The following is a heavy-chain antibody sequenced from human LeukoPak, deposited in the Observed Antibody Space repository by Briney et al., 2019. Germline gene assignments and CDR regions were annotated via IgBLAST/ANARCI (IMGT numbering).Heavy chain of an antibody. V-gene: IGHV3-49*04. J-gene: IGHJ4*02. CDR2: IRSKAYGGTT. CDR3: TRDTPYYYDSSGYYDY. Sequence: PGGSLRLSCTASGFTFGDYAMSWVRQAPGKGLEWVGFIRSKAYGGTTEYAASVKGRFTISRDDSKSIAYLQMNSLKTEDTAVYYRTRDTPYYYDSSGYYDYWGQGTLVTVSS. D-gene: IGHD3-22*01. CDR1: GFTFGDYA.